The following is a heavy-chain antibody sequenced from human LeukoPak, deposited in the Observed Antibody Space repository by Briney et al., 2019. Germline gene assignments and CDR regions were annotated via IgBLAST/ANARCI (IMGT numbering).Heavy chain of an antibody. J-gene: IGHJ4*02. D-gene: IGHD1-26*01. CDR3: AKDRSIGTYYTFDS. Sequence: PGGSLRLSCAASGFTFSNYAMTWVRQAPGKGLEWVSAVSGSGAIAYYTDSVKGRFTISRDNSKNTLYLQMSSLTAKDTAVYYCAKDRSIGTYYTFDSWAREPWPPSPQ. V-gene: IGHV3-23*01. CDR1: GFTFSNYA. CDR2: VSGSGAIA.